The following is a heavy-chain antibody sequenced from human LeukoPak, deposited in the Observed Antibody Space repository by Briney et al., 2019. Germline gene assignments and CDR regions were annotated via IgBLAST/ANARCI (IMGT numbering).Heavy chain of an antibody. D-gene: IGHD3-10*01. CDR2: ISYDGSNK. CDR3: AKEGYYYGSGSYPNWYFDL. J-gene: IGHJ2*01. V-gene: IGHV3-30-3*01. Sequence: PGRSLRLSCAASGFTFSSYAMHWVRQAPGKGLEWVAVISYDGSNKYYADSVKGRFTISRDNSKNTLYLQMNSLRAEDTAVYYCAKEGYYYGSGSYPNWYFDLWGRGTLVTVSS. CDR1: GFTFSSYA.